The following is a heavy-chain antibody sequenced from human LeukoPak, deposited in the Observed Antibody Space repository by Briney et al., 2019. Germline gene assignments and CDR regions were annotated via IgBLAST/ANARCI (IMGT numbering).Heavy chain of an antibody. CDR3: ARDLTPYVWGSYRYPSDY. CDR1: GYTFTSYG. V-gene: IGHV1-18*01. CDR2: ISAYNGDT. D-gene: IGHD3-16*02. Sequence: ASVKVSCKASGYTFTSYGISWVRQAPGQGLEWMGWISAYNGDTNYAQKLQGRVTMTTDTSTSTAYMELRSLRSDDTAVYYCARDLTPYVWGSYRYPSDYWGQGTLVTVS. J-gene: IGHJ4*02.